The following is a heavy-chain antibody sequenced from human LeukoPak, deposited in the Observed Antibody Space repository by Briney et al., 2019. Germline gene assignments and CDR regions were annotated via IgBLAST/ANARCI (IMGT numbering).Heavy chain of an antibody. CDR3: ARDRGGYGGMVFDY. CDR1: GFTFSSYA. V-gene: IGHV3-7*04. CDR2: IKQDGSAK. D-gene: IGHD4-23*01. J-gene: IGHJ4*02. Sequence: GGSLRLSCAASGFTFSSYALTWVRQAPGKGLEWVANIKQDGSAKFYVDSVKGRFAISRDNAEYSLYLQMNSLRDDDTAVYYCARDRGGYGGMVFDYWGPGTLVTVSS.